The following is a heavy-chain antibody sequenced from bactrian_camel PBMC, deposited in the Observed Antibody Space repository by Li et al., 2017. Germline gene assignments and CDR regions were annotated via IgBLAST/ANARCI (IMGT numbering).Heavy chain of an antibody. V-gene: IGHV3S53*01. Sequence: HVQLVESGGGSVQAGGSLSLSCAASGRYCMGWLRQAPGKERERVAYIKSYGTTTYADSVKGRFTISIDNGKNTAYLQMNNLKPEDTAVYYCVGDLSDYCDRGFRNWGQGTQVTVS. CDR3: VGDLSDYCDRGFRN. CDR2: IKSYGTT. CDR1: GRYC. D-gene: IGHD1*01. J-gene: IGHJ4*01.